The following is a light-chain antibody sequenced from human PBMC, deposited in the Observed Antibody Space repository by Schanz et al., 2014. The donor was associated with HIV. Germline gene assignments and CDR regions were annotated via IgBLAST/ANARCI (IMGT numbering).Light chain of an antibody. V-gene: IGLV2-14*03. CDR1: SSDVGGYNY. CDR2: DVN. J-gene: IGLJ2*01. Sequence: QSALTQPASVSGSPGQSIAISCTGTSSDVGGYNYVSWYQQHPNKAPKLIIYDVNNRPSGVSNRFSGSKSGNTASLTISGLQAEDEADYYCISYAGSNNVIFGGGTKLTVL. CDR3: ISYAGSNNVI.